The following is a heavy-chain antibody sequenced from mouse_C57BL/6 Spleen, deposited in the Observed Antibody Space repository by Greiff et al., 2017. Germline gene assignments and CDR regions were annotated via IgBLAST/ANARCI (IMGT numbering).Heavy chain of an antibody. CDR1: GFTFSDYY. V-gene: IGHV5-16*01. Sequence: EVKLVESEGGLVQPGSSMKLSCTASGFTFSDYYMAWVRQVPEKGLEWVANINYDGSSTYYLDSLKSRFIISRDTAKNILYLQMSSLKSEDTATYYCARDPGGSSYWYFDVWGTGTTVTVSS. D-gene: IGHD1-1*01. J-gene: IGHJ1*03. CDR2: INYDGSST. CDR3: ARDPGGSSYWYFDV.